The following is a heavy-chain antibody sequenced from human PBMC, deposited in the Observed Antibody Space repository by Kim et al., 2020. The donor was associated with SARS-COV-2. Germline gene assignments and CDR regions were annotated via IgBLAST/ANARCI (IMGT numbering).Heavy chain of an antibody. Sequence: AGSVKGRFTSSRGNSKNTLDLQMNSLRAEDTAVYYCAKGKNWNYGDYFDYWGQGTLVTVSS. J-gene: IGHJ4*02. D-gene: IGHD1-7*01. CDR3: AKGKNWNYGDYFDY. V-gene: IGHV3-23*01.